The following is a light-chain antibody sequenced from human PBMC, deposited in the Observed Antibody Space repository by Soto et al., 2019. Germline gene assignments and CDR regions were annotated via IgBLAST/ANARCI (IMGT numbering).Light chain of an antibody. J-gene: IGKJ1*01. V-gene: IGKV3-20*01. Sequence: EIVMNQSLGTLSLSQGERATLSCRASQSVSSRLAWYQQKPGQAPRLLISGASSRATGIPDRFSGSGFGTDFTLTISRLEPEDFAVYYCQQYGSSGTFGQGTKVDIK. CDR3: QQYGSSGT. CDR1: QSVSSR. CDR2: GAS.